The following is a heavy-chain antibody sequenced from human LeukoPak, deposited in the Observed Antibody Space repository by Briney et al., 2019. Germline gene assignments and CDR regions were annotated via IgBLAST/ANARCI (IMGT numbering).Heavy chain of an antibody. CDR1: VGSISSYY. CDR2: IYDSGST. Sequence: SETLSLTCTDSVGSISSYYWCWIRQPPGKGLGWIGYIYDSGSTNYNPSLKSRVTISVDTSTNQFSLKLSSVTAADTAVYYCARAWGIAVAGSWFDPWGQGTLVTVSS. D-gene: IGHD6-19*01. V-gene: IGHV4-59*01. J-gene: IGHJ5*02. CDR3: ARAWGIAVAGSWFDP.